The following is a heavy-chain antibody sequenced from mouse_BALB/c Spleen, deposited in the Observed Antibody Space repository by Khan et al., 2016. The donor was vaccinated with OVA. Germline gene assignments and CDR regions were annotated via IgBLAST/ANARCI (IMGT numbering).Heavy chain of an antibody. CDR3: AGWGGNGFPY. Sequence: QVQLKESGAELVRPGSSVKISCKASGYSFSRSWMNWVKQRPGQGLEWIGQSYPGNGDTNYNEKFKGKVILTADKSSSTAYMQLNSLTPEDSAVYFCAGWGGNGFPYWGPGTLVTVSA. V-gene: IGHV1-80*01. D-gene: IGHD2-1*01. CDR1: GYSFSRSW. CDR2: SYPGNGDT. J-gene: IGHJ3*01.